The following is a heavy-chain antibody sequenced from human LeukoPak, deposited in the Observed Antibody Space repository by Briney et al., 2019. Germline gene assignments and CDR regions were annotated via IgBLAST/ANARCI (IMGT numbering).Heavy chain of an antibody. CDR3: ARAHFDWLLHFDY. CDR2: IYHSGST. V-gene: IGHV4-30-2*01. CDR1: GGSISSGGDS. D-gene: IGHD3-9*01. Sequence: PSETLSLTCAVSGGSISSGGDSWSWIRQPPGKGLEWIGYIYHSGSTYYNPSLKSRVTISVDRSKNQFSLKLSSVTAADTAVYYCARAHFDWLLHFDYWGQGTLVTVSS. J-gene: IGHJ4*02.